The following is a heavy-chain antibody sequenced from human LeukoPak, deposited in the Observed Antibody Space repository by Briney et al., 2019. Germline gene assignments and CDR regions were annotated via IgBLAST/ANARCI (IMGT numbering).Heavy chain of an antibody. CDR3: ATIGEKPYGSXSYSS. CDR1: GYTFTSYA. CDR2: INTNTGNP. Sequence: ASVKVSCKASGYTFTSYAMNWVRQAPGQGLEWMGWINTNTGNPTYSQGFTGRFVFSLDTSVSTAYLQISSLKAEDTAVYYCATIGEKPYGSXSYSSWXQGTLVTVS. J-gene: IGHJ4*02. D-gene: IGHD3-10*01. V-gene: IGHV7-4-1*02.